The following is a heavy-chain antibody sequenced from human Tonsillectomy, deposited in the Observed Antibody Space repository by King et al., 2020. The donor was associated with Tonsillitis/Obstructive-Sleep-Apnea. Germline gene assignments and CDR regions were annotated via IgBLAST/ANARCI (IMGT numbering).Heavy chain of an antibody. D-gene: IGHD2-8*01. CDR2: IYYSGST. CDR3: ARVLMVYAIPVVGWFDP. CDR1: GGSISSGGYY. V-gene: IGHV4-31*03. Sequence: QLQESGPGLVKPSQTLSLTCTVSGGSISSGGYYWSWIRQHPGKGLEWIGYIYYSGSTYYNPSLKSRVTISVDTSKNQFSLKLSSVTAADTAVYYCARVLMVYAIPVVGWFDPWGQGTLVTVSS. J-gene: IGHJ5*02.